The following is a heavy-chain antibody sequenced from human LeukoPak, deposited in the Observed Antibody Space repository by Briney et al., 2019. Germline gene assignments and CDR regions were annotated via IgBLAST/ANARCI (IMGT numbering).Heavy chain of an antibody. J-gene: IGHJ4*02. CDR1: GGSISGTSYY. V-gene: IGHV4-39*07. D-gene: IGHD3-22*01. CDR2: IIYSGST. Sequence: SETLSLTCTVSGGSISGTSYYWGWIRQSPGKGLEWIGSIIYSGSTYYNTSLMSRVTMSVDTSENQFSLNLSSVTAADTAIYYCARDWNYYDASGYHRPFDYWGQGTLVTVSS. CDR3: ARDWNYYDASGYHRPFDY.